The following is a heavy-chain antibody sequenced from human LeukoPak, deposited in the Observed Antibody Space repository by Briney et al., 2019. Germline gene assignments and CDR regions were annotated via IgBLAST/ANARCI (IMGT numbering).Heavy chain of an antibody. J-gene: IGHJ1*01. V-gene: IGHV3-23*01. Sequence: GGSLRLSCAASGFTFSSYAMNWVRQAPGKRLEWVSAISGGGGSTYYADSVKGRFTISRDNSKNTLYLQMNSLRDEDTAVYYCAKDSDYYHSSGYYYAYFQHWGQGTLVTVSS. CDR3: AKDSDYYHSSGYYYAYFQH. D-gene: IGHD3-22*01. CDR1: GFTFSSYA. CDR2: ISGGGGST.